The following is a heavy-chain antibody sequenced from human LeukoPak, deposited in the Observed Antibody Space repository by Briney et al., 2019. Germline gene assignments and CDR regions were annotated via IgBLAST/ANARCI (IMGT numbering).Heavy chain of an antibody. CDR2: ISWNSGSI. Sequence: GGSLRLSCAASGFTFDDYAMHWVRQAPWKGLEWVSGISWNSGSIGYADSVKGRFIISRDNAKNSLYLQMNSLRAEDMALYYCAKDASGYPRSPFDYSGQGTLVTVSS. D-gene: IGHD3-9*01. V-gene: IGHV3-9*03. CDR3: AKDASGYPRSPFDY. CDR1: GFTFDDYA. J-gene: IGHJ4*02.